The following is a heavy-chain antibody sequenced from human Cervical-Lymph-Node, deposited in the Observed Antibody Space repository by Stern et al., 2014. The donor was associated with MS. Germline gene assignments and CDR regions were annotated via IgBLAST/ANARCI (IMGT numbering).Heavy chain of an antibody. V-gene: IGHV1-69*09. Sequence: VQLVESGAEVKKPGSSVKVSCKASGDIFSTYSITWVRQAPGQGLEWMGRIIPVFGIANYAQKFQGRLTITADTSTSTAYMELSSLRSEDTAVFYCARDLPSAGYGMDVWGQGTTVTVSS. J-gene: IGHJ6*02. CDR3: ARDLPSAGYGMDV. CDR2: IIPVFGIA. CDR1: GDIFSTYS. D-gene: IGHD3-10*01.